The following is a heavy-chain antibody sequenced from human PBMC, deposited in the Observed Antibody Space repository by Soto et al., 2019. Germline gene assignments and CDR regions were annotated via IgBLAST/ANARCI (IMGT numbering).Heavy chain of an antibody. J-gene: IGHJ4*02. V-gene: IGHV4-59*08. CDR1: GGPITSYY. Sequence: QVQLQESGPGLVKPSETPSLTCTVSGGPITSYYWTWIRQPPGKGLEWIGYIYHTGSTNYNPSLKSRATISVDTSTNQFSLRLRSVNAADTAVYYCARRVDVFDYWGQGTLVTVSS. CDR2: IYHTGST. D-gene: IGHD3-3*01. CDR3: ARRVDVFDY.